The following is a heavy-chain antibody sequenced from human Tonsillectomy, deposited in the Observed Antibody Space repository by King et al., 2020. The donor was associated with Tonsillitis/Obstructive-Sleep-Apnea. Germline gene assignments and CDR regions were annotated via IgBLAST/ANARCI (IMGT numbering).Heavy chain of an antibody. Sequence: QLQESGPGLVKPSHTLSLTCTVSVGSISSGGYYWSWIRQHPGKGLEWIGYIYYSGTTYYNPSLKNRISMSLDTSKNQFSLKLNSVTAADTAVYYCARGDDYDNYLDCWGQGTLVTVSS. J-gene: IGHJ4*02. CDR1: VGSISSGGYY. V-gene: IGHV4-31*03. CDR2: IYYSGTT. CDR3: ARGDDYDNYLDC. D-gene: IGHD4-17*01.